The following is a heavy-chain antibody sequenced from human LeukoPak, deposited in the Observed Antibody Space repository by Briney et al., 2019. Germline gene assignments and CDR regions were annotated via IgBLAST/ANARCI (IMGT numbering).Heavy chain of an antibody. CDR3: ARVLRYFDPRPLLVYYGMDV. J-gene: IGHJ6*02. CDR1: GYTFTSYG. D-gene: IGHD3-9*01. CDR2: ISAYNGNT. Sequence: GASVKVSCKASGYTFTSYGISWVRQAPGQGLEWMGWISAYNGNTNYAQKLQGRVTMTTDTSTSTAYMELRSLRSDDTAVYYCARVLRYFDPRPLLVYYGMDVWGQGTTVTVSS. V-gene: IGHV1-18*01.